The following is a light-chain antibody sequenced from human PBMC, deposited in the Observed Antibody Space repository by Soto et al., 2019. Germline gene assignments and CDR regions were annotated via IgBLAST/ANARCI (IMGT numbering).Light chain of an antibody. CDR2: GAS. CDR1: QSVSSSY. V-gene: IGKV3D-7*01. Sequence: PGERVTLSCRASQSVSSSYLTWYQQKPGQAPSLLIYGASTTATSIPARFSGSGSGTDFTLTISSLLPEDFAVYYCQQDCNLPPTFGQGSKVEVK. CDR3: QQDCNLPPT. J-gene: IGKJ1*01.